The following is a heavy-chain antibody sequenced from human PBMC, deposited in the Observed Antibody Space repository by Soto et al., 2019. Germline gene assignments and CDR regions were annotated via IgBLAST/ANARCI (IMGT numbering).Heavy chain of an antibody. J-gene: IGHJ4*02. D-gene: IGHD2-8*01. V-gene: IGHV3-11*06. CDR3: ARTPDCTNGVCSAGFDY. CDR2: ISSSSSYA. Sequence: LRLSCAASGFTFSDYYMSWIRQAPGKGLEWVSYISSSSSYANYADSVKGRFTISRDNAKNSLYLQMNSLGAEDPAVYYCARTPDCTNGVCSAGFDYWGQGTLVTVSS. CDR1: GFTFSDYY.